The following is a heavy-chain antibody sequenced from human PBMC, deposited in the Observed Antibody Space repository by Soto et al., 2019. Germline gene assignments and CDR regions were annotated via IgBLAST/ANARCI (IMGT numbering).Heavy chain of an antibody. Sequence: SETLSLTCAVYGGSFSGYYWSWIRQPPGKGLEWIGEINHSGSTNYNPSLKSRVTMSVDTSKNQFSLKLTSVTAVDTAVYYCAIRSMAVVPEYWGQGTLVTVSS. D-gene: IGHD3-22*01. CDR3: AIRSMAVVPEY. CDR2: INHSGST. CDR1: GGSFSGYY. V-gene: IGHV4-34*01. J-gene: IGHJ4*02.